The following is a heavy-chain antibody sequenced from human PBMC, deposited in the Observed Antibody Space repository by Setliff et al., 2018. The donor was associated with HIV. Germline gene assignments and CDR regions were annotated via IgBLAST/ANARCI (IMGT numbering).Heavy chain of an antibody. CDR3: ARENFGWLLLNWFDP. D-gene: IGHD3-9*01. Sequence: SETLSLTCTVSNGSISNYYWTWIRQPPGKGLEWIGYIYSSGNTNYNPSLKSRVTISVDTSKNQFSLKLKSVTAADTAIYYCARENFGWLLLNWFDPWGQGTLVTVSS. CDR1: NGSISNYY. V-gene: IGHV4-59*12. CDR2: IYSSGNT. J-gene: IGHJ5*02.